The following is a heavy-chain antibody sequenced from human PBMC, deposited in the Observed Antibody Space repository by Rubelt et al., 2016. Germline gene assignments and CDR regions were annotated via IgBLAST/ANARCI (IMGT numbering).Heavy chain of an antibody. CDR1: GFTFSSYG. V-gene: IGHV3-33*01. Sequence: GGVVQPGRSLRLSCAASGFTFSSYGMHWVRQAPGKGLEWVAVLWYDGSNKYYADSVKGRFTISRDNSKNTLYLQMNSLRAEDTAVYYCARAGVTTADAFDIWGQGTMVTVSS. CDR2: LWYDGSNK. J-gene: IGHJ3*02. CDR3: ARAGVTTADAFDI. D-gene: IGHD4-11*01.